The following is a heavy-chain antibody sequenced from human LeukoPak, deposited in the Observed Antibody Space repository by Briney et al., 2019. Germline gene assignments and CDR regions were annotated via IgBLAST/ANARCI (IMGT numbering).Heavy chain of an antibody. Sequence: SETLSLTCTVSGYSISSGYYWGWIRQPPGKGLEWIGSIYHSGSTYYNPSLKSRVTISVDTSKNQFSLKLSPVTAADTAVYYCARGDYGDYVSDYWGQGTLVTVSS. CDR3: ARGDYGDYVSDY. V-gene: IGHV4-38-2*02. CDR1: GYSISSGYY. CDR2: IYHSGST. J-gene: IGHJ4*02. D-gene: IGHD4-17*01.